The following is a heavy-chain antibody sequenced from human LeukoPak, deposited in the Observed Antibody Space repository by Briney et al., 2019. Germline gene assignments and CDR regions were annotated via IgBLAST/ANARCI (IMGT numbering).Heavy chain of an antibody. CDR2: SRDKANSYST. D-gene: IGHD1-7*01. Sequence: QPGGSLRLSCAASGFTFSDHYMDWVRQAPGKGLEWVARSRDKANSYSTEYAASVKGRFTISRDDSRNLPYLQMNSLRTEDTAMYYCARRGRGGNYKPFDYWGQGTLVTVSS. CDR1: GFTFSDHY. J-gene: IGHJ4*02. CDR3: ARRGRGGNYKPFDY. V-gene: IGHV3-72*01.